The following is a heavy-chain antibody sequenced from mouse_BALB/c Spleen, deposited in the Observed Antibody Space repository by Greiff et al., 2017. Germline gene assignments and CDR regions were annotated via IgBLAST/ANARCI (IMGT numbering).Heavy chain of an antibody. J-gene: IGHJ2*01. Sequence: EVKLVESGGGLVQPGGSLRLSCATSGFTFTDYYMSWVRQPPGKALEWLGFIRNKANGYTTEYSASVKGRFTISRDNSKSILYLQMNTLRAEDSATYYCARDIPSFDYWGQGTTLTVSS. CDR2: IRNKANGYTT. V-gene: IGHV7-3*02. D-gene: IGHD6-1*01. CDR3: ARDIPSFDY. CDR1: GFTFTDYY.